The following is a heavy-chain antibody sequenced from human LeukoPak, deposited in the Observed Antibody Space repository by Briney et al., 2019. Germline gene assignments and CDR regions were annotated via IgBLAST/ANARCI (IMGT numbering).Heavy chain of an antibody. CDR2: IYHSGST. CDR1: GGSISSGGYS. CDR3: ARSSTSRKNYYYYGMDV. J-gene: IGHJ6*02. Sequence: SQTLSLTCAVSGGSISSGGYSWSWIRQPPGKGLEWIGYIYHSGSTYYNPSLKSRVTISVDRSKNQSSLKLSSVTAADTAVYYCARSSTSRKNYYYYGMDVWGQGTTVTVSS. V-gene: IGHV4-30-2*01. D-gene: IGHD2-2*01.